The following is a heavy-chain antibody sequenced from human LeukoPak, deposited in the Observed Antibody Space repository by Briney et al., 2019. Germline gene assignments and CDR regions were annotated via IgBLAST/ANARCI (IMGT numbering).Heavy chain of an antibody. CDR3: TKNVPRNDTFDI. J-gene: IGHJ3*02. D-gene: IGHD2-2*01. CDR1: GFAFSSYA. CDR2: IVGSVYRT. Sequence: PGGSLRLSCAASGFAFSSYAMSWVRQAPGKGLEWVSVIVGSVYRTDYADSVKGRFTISRDNSKNTLYLQMNSLRAEDTAVYYCTKNVPRNDTFDIWGQGTLVTVSS. V-gene: IGHV3-23*01.